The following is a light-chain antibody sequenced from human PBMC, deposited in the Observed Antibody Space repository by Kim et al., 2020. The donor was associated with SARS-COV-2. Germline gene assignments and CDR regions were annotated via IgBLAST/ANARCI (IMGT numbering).Light chain of an antibody. CDR3: QQYDNY. CDR2: KAS. J-gene: IGKJ2*01. V-gene: IGKV1-5*03. CDR1: QSNSMW. Sequence: STLSASVGDRVIITCRASQSNSMWLAWYQQRPGKDPKLLISKASSLQSGVPSRFSGSGSGTQFTLTISSLQPDDFGTYYCQQYDNYFGQGTKLEI.